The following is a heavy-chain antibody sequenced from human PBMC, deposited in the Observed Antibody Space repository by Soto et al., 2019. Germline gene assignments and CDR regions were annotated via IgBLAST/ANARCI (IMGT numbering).Heavy chain of an antibody. CDR1: GFTFSSYG. CDR2: ISYDGSNK. CDR3: ALIAAAGTSRFDY. V-gene: IGHV3-30*03. Sequence: AGSLRLSCAASGFTFSSYGMHWVRQAPGKGLEWVAVISYDGSNKYYADSVKGRFTISRDNSKNTLYLQMNSLRAEDTAVYYCALIAAAGTSRFDYWGQGTLVTVS. J-gene: IGHJ4*02. D-gene: IGHD6-13*01.